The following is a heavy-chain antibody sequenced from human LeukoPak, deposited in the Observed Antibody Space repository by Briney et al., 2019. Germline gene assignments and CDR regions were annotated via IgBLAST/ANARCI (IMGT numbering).Heavy chain of an antibody. CDR3: ARDRPISGAVPAASRYYFDY. V-gene: IGHV4-59*01. Sequence: PSETLSLTCTVSGGSISSYYWSWIRQPPGKGLEWIGYIYYSGSTNYNPSLKSRVTISVDTSKNQFSLKLSSATAADTAVYYCARDRPISGAVPAASRYYFDYWGQGTLVTVSS. CDR1: GGSISSYY. J-gene: IGHJ4*02. D-gene: IGHD2-2*01. CDR2: IYYSGST.